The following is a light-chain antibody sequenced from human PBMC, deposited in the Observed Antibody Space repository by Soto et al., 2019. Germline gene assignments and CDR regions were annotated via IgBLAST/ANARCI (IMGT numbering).Light chain of an antibody. J-gene: IGKJ1*01. CDR1: KSISSY. V-gene: IGKV1-39*01. Sequence: DIQMTQSPSSLSASVADRVTITCRASKSISSYLNWYQQKPGKAPKLLIYAASSLQSGVPSRFSGSGSGTDFTLTISSLQPEDFATYYCQQSYSTPTFGQGTKVEIK. CDR3: QQSYSTPT. CDR2: AAS.